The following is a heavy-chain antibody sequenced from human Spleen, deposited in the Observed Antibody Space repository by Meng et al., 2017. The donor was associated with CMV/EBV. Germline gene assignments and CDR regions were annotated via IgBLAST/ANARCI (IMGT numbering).Heavy chain of an antibody. V-gene: IGHV4-39*07. CDR2: IYYSGST. CDR3: MGATKGNWFDP. CDR1: GGSISSSSYY. Sequence: QLQGSGQGLVKPSETLSLPCTVAGGSISSSSYYWGWIRQPPGKGLEWIGSIYYSGSTYYNPSLKSRVTISVDTSKNQFSLKLSSVTAADTAVYYCMGATKGNWFDPWGQGTLVTVSS. J-gene: IGHJ5*02. D-gene: IGHD1-26*01.